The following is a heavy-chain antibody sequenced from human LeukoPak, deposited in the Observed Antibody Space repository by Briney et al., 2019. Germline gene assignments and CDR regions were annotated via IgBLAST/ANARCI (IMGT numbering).Heavy chain of an antibody. D-gene: IGHD4-11*01. Sequence: GESLKISCKGSGYSFTSYWIGWVRQMPGKGLEWMGIIYPGDSDTRYSPSFQGQVTISADKSISTAYLQWSSLKASDTAMYYCARPRRGTSDDYSKGFYFDPWGQGTLVTVSS. J-gene: IGHJ5*02. CDR1: GYSFTSYW. CDR2: IYPGDSDT. CDR3: ARPRRGTSDDYSKGFYFDP. V-gene: IGHV5-51*01.